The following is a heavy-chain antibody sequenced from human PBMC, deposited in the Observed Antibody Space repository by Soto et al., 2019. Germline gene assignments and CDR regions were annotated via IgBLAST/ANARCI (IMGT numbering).Heavy chain of an antibody. CDR1: GDSIRSGAYS. CDR3: ARAVPAAPPPHYYYYIMDV. Sequence: QVQLQQSGSGLVKPSQTLSLTCAVSGDSIRSGAYSWTWIRQPPGNGLEWIGSIDHSGSTYYNPSRKTRVTILVDRSKNQFSLSLISLTAADTAVYYCARAVPAAPPPHYYYYIMDVWGQGPTVTVSS. V-gene: IGHV4-30-2*01. J-gene: IGHJ6*02. D-gene: IGHD2-2*01. CDR2: IDHSGST.